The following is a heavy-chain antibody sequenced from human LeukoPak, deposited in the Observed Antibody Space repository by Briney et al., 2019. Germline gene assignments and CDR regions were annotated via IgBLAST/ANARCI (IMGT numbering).Heavy chain of an antibody. D-gene: IGHD5-18*01. CDR3: ARDHGYSYGLTMYFDY. J-gene: IGHJ4*02. V-gene: IGHV1-2*02. Sequence: ASVKVSCKASGYTFTGYYMHWVRQAPGQGLEWMGWINPNSGGTNYAQKFQGRVTMTRDTSISTAYMELSRLRSDDTAVYYRARDHGYSYGLTMYFDYWGQGTLVTVSS. CDR2: INPNSGGT. CDR1: GYTFTGYY.